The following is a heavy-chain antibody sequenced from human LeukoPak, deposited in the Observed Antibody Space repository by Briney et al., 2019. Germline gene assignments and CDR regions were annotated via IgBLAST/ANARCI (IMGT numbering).Heavy chain of an antibody. J-gene: IGHJ4*02. Sequence: SETLSQTCAVYGGSFSGYHWSWIRQPPGKGLESIGEINHSGSTNYNPSLKSRVAISVDTSKNQFSRKLSSVTAADTAVYYCARSRDTAMPTDYWGQGTLVTGSS. CDR3: ARSRDTAMPTDY. D-gene: IGHD5-18*01. CDR2: INHSGST. V-gene: IGHV4-34*01. CDR1: GGSFSGYH.